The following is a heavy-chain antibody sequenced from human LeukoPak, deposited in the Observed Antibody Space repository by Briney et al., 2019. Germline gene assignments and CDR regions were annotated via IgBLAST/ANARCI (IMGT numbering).Heavy chain of an antibody. CDR1: GFTFSSDA. V-gene: IGHV3-23*01. Sequence: PRGTLRLSCAASGFTFSSDAMSWGRQAPGKGLEWGSAISGRGGSTYYTAPVKGRFTISRDNSQSTLYLQMTSLRAEGTAVYYCARDQGNVALNAFDIWGQGRIVTVSS. J-gene: IGHJ3*02. D-gene: IGHD2-8*01. CDR3: ARDQGNVALNAFDI. CDR2: ISGRGGST.